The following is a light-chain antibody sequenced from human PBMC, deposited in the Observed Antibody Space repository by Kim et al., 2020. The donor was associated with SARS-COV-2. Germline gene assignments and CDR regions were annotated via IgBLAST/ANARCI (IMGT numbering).Light chain of an antibody. Sequence: EILMTQSPATLSVSPGERATLSCRASQSVSSNLVWFQQKPGQAPRLLIYGASTRATGVPARFSASGSGTEFTLTISSLQSEDFAVYYCQQYNNWPRTFGQGTKVEIK. CDR3: QQYNNWPRT. J-gene: IGKJ1*01. CDR2: GAS. CDR1: QSVSSN. V-gene: IGKV3-15*01.